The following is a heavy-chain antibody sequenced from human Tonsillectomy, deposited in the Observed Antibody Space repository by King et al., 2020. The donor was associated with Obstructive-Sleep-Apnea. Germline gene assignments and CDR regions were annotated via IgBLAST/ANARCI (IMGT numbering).Heavy chain of an antibody. CDR2: ISYDGSNK. CDR1: GFTFSSYA. Sequence: VQLQESGGGVVQPGRSLRLSCAASGFTFSSYAMHWVRQAPGKGLEWVAVISYDGSNKYYADSVKGRFTISRDNSKNTLYLQMNSLRAEDTAVYYCAGSWAYGSGYNWFDPWGQGTLVTVSS. D-gene: IGHD3-10*01. CDR3: AGSWAYGSGYNWFDP. J-gene: IGHJ5*02. V-gene: IGHV3-30*04.